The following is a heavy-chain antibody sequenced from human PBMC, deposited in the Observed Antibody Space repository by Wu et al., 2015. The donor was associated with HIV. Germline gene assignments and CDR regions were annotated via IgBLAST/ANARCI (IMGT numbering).Heavy chain of an antibody. CDR3: VRDGPVQEQSFYYYFYGMDV. CDR1: GYTFTGYF. Sequence: QVHLVQSAAEMRKPGASVMVSCKASGYTFTGYFIHWVRQAPGQGLEWMGRLNPDSGVKQYAEKFRGRITMTRDTSTSTADLYLASLRPDDTAMYYCVRDGPVQEQSFYYYFYGMDVWGQGTTVTVSS. D-gene: IGHD1/OR15-1a*01. V-gene: IGHV1-2*02. J-gene: IGHJ6*02. CDR2: LNPDSGVK.